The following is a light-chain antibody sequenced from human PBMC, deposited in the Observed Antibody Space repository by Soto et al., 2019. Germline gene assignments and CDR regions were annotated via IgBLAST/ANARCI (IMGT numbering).Light chain of an antibody. CDR2: AAS. CDR3: QQYYSLPWT. V-gene: IGKV1-8*01. CDR1: QDIRSY. J-gene: IGKJ1*01. Sequence: AIRMTQSPSSFSASTGDRVTITCRASQDIRSYLAWYRQKPGKAPKLMIYAASTLQSGVPSRFSGSGSGTDFTLTISCLQSEDFATYFCQQYYSLPWTFGQGTEVDI.